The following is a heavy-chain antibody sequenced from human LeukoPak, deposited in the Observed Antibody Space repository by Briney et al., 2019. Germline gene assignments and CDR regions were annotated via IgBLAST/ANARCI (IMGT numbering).Heavy chain of an antibody. Sequence: GASVKVSCKASGYTFTSYYMHWVRQAPGQGLEWMGIINPSGGSTSYAQNFQGRVTMTTDTSTSTVYMELRSLRSDDTAVYYCARGSPPRRNYDSRGYYSYYFDYWGQGTLVTVSS. V-gene: IGHV1-46*01. D-gene: IGHD3-22*01. CDR3: ARGSPPRRNYDSRGYYSYYFDY. J-gene: IGHJ4*02. CDR1: GYTFTSYY. CDR2: INPSGGST.